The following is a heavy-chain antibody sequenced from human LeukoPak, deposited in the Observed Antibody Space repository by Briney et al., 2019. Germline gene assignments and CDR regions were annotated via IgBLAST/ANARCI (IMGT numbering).Heavy chain of an antibody. Sequence: GASVKVSCKASGYTFTSYAMHWVRQAPGQRLEWMGWINAGNGNTKYSQEFQGRVTITRDTSATTDYMELSSLTSEDMAVYYCARAVRYTSGPLTDLLPYYFDSWGQGTLVTVSS. V-gene: IGHV1-3*03. CDR2: INAGNGNT. J-gene: IGHJ4*02. D-gene: IGHD6-19*01. CDR1: GYTFTSYA. CDR3: ARAVRYTSGPLTDLLPYYFDS.